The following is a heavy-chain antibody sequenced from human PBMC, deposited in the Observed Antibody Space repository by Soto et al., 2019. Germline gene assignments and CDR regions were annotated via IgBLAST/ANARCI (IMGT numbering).Heavy chain of an antibody. CDR2: IVVGSGNT. Sequence: ASVKVSCKASGLTFTSSAMQWVRQARGQRLEWIGWIVVGSGNTNYAQKLQERVTITRDMSTSTAYMELSSLRSEDTAVYYCAADVTFGGVIVPYWGQGTLVTVSS. J-gene: IGHJ4*02. CDR1: GLTFTSSA. D-gene: IGHD3-16*02. V-gene: IGHV1-58*02. CDR3: AADVTFGGVIVPY.